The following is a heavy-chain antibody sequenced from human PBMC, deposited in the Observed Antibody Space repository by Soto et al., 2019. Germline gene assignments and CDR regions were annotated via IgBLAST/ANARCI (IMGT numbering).Heavy chain of an antibody. CDR3: ARGRNSFDY. J-gene: IGHJ4*02. Sequence: PGGSLRLSCEVSGFTFSDYHMDWVRQAPGKGLEWLGRSRSKASGYTTEYAAPVKGRFTISRDDSKNLLYLQLNSLKTEDTAVYYCARGRNSFDYWGQGTLVTVSS. V-gene: IGHV3-72*01. CDR1: GFTFSDYH. CDR2: SRSKASGYTT.